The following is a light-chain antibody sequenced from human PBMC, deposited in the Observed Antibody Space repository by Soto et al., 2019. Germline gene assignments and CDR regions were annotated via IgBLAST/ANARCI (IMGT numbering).Light chain of an antibody. CDR1: QGINNY. CDR2: DAS. Sequence: DIQMTQSPSSLSASVGDRVTITCRASQGINNYLAWYQQKPGKVPKLLIYDASTLHSGVPSRFSASGSGTDFTLTISSLQPEDISTYYCQKYKSAPLTFGGGTKVDIK. J-gene: IGKJ4*01. CDR3: QKYKSAPLT. V-gene: IGKV1-27*01.